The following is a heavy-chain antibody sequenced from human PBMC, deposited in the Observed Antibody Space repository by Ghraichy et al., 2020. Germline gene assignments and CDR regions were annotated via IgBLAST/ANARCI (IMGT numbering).Heavy chain of an antibody. CDR3: ARESPYSIVVVPAIGAEYYYGMDV. D-gene: IGHD2-2*01. V-gene: IGHV1-18*01. CDR2: ISAYNGNT. CDR1: GYTFTSYG. Sequence: ASVKVSCKASGYTFTSYGISWVRQAPGQGLEWMGWISAYNGNTNYAQKLQGRVTMTTDTSTSTAYMELRSLRSDDTAVYYCARESPYSIVVVPAIGAEYYYGMDVWGQGTTVTVSS. J-gene: IGHJ6*02.